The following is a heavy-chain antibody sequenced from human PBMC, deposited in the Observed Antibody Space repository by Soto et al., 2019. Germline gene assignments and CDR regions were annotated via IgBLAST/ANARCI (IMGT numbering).Heavy chain of an antibody. D-gene: IGHD5-12*01. J-gene: IGHJ4*02. Sequence: GGSLRLSCAASGFSFSTYGMHWVRQAPGKGLEWVAFISNDGSNKYYADSVKGRFTISRDNSKNTLYLQMNSLRAEDTAVYFCARISGYDSYYFDYWGLGTLVTVSS. V-gene: IGHV3-30*03. CDR3: ARISGYDSYYFDY. CDR1: GFSFSTYG. CDR2: ISNDGSNK.